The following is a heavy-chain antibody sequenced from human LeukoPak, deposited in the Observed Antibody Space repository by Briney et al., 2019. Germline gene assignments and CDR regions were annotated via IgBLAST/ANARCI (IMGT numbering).Heavy chain of an antibody. CDR2: IYYSGST. CDR1: GGSISSSSYY. Sequence: SETLSLTCTVSGGSISSSSYYWGWIRRPPGKGLEGIGSIYYSGSTYYNPSLKSRVTISVDTSKNQFSLKLSSVTAADTAVYYCAAYCSSTSCYKRDQIDYWGQGTLVTVSS. J-gene: IGHJ4*02. V-gene: IGHV4-39*01. D-gene: IGHD2-2*02. CDR3: AAYCSSTSCYKRDQIDY.